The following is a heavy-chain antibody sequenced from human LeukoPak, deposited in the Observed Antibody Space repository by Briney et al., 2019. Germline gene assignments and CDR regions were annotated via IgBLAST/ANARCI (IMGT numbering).Heavy chain of an antibody. V-gene: IGHV4-39*07. D-gene: IGHD3-22*01. Sequence: SETLSLTCTVSGGSISSSSYYWGWIRQPPGKGLEWIGSIYYSGSTYYNPSLKSRVTISVDTSKNQFSLKLSSVTAADTAVYYCALCYDSSGYYLGGAFDIWGQGTMVTVSS. J-gene: IGHJ3*02. CDR3: ALCYDSSGYYLGGAFDI. CDR1: GGSISSSSYY. CDR2: IYYSGST.